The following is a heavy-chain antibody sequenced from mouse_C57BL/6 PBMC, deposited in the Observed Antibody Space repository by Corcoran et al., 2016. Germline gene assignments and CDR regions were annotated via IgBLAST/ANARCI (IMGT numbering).Heavy chain of an antibody. D-gene: IGHD4-1*01. CDR1: GYSITSGYY. V-gene: IGHV3-6*01. J-gene: IGHJ4*01. CDR3: ARKLTGYAMDY. Sequence: DVQLQESGPGLVKPSQSLSLTCSVTGYSITSGYYWHWIRQFPGNKLEWMGYISYDGSNNYNPSLKNRISITRDTSKNQFFLKLNSVTTEDTATYYCARKLTGYAMDYWGQGTSVTVSS. CDR2: ISYDGSN.